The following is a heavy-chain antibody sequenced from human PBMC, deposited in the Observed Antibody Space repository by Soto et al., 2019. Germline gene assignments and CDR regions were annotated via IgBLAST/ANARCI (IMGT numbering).Heavy chain of an antibody. J-gene: IGHJ4*02. V-gene: IGHV1-69*12. CDR1: VGTFSSYA. D-gene: IGHD3-22*01. CDR2: IIPIFGTA. Sequence: QVQLVQSGAEVKKPGSSVKVSCKASVGTFSSYAISWVRQAPGQGLEWMGGIIPIFGTANYAQKFQGRVTITADESTRTAYMELSSLRSEDTAVYYCAAMGDYYYDSSGYYTSYFDYWGQGTLVTVSS. CDR3: AAMGDYYYDSSGYYTSYFDY.